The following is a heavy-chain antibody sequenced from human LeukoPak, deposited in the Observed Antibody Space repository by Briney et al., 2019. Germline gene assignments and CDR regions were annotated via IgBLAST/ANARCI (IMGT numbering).Heavy chain of an antibody. Sequence: GGSLRLSCAASGFIFSSDWMHWVRQAPGKVLVLVSDINWNGGKRGYADSVKGRFTISRDNSKNTLYLQMNSLIAEDTAVFFFKQKTAYDILTGYFDVFDIWGQGTMVTVSS. CDR3: KQKTAYDILTGYFDVFDI. V-gene: IGHV3-74*01. D-gene: IGHD3-9*01. CDR1: GFIFSSDW. J-gene: IGHJ3*02. CDR2: INWNGGKR.